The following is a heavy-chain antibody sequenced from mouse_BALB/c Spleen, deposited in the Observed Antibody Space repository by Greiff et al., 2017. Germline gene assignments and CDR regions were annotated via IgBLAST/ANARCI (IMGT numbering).Heavy chain of an antibody. D-gene: IGHD2-3*01. J-gene: IGHJ4*01. CDR1: GFTFSSYT. V-gene: IGHV5-12-2*01. CDR3: ARHFYDGYLYAMDY. CDR2: ISNGGGST. Sequence: EVQRVESGGGLVQPGGSLKLSCAASGFTFSSYTMSWVRQTPEKRLEWVAYISNGGGSTYYPDTVKGRFTISRDNAKNTLYLQMSSLKSEDTAMYYCARHFYDGYLYAMDYWGQGTSVTVSS.